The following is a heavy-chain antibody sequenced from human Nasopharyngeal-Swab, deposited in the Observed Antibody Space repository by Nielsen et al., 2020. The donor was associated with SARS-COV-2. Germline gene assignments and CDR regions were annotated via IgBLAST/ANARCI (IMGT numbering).Heavy chain of an antibody. CDR2: ISSSGSTI. Sequence: GESLKISCAASGFTFSSYEMNWVRQAPGKGLEWVSYISSSGSTIYYADSVKGRFTISRDNAKNSLYLQMNSLRAEDTAVYYCARESSIVLMVHVHHYGMDVWGQGTTVTVSS. V-gene: IGHV3-48*03. J-gene: IGHJ6*02. D-gene: IGHD2-8*01. CDR1: GFTFSSYE. CDR3: ARESSIVLMVHVHHYGMDV.